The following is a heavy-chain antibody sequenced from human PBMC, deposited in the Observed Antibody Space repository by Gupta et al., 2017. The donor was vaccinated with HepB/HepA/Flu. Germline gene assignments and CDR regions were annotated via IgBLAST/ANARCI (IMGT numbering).Heavy chain of an antibody. J-gene: IGHJ3*02. V-gene: IGHV3-23*01. CDR1: RFTFSGYA. CDR2: ISSTAIGT. CDR3: TYNTTGRALDI. D-gene: IGHD1-1*01. Sequence: EVQLLESGGGLVQPGGSLSISCAASRFTFSGYAMTWVRLAPGKGLEWVSSISSTAIGTYYADSVRGRFTISRDNSQNTLFLEMNSLKADDTAIYYCTYNTTGRALDIWGQGTMVTVSS.